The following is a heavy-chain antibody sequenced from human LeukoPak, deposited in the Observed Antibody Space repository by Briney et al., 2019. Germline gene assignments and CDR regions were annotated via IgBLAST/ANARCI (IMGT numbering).Heavy chain of an antibody. CDR1: GGSITSYY. CDR2: IYFSGST. D-gene: IGHD6-19*01. CDR3: ARHGFSVAGTGFLDC. Sequence: SETLSLTCTVSGGSITSYYWSWMRQSPGKGLEWIGYIYFSGSTYYNPSLKSRVTMSVDTSKKQFSLKLSTVTAADTAVYYCARHGFSVAGTGFLDCWGQGTLVTVSS. V-gene: IGHV4-59*08. J-gene: IGHJ4*02.